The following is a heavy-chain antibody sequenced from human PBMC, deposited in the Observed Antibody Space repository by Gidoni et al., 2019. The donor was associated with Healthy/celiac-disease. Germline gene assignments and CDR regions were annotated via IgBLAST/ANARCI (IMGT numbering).Heavy chain of an antibody. CDR3: TTEDTAMVNYYGMDV. Sequence: EVQLVESGGGLVKPGGSLRLSCAASGFTFSNAWMSWVRQAPGKGLEWVGRIKSKTDGGTTDYAAPVKGRFTISRDDSKNTLYLQMNSLKTEDTAVYYCTTEDTAMVNYYGMDVWGQGTTVTVSS. D-gene: IGHD5-18*01. J-gene: IGHJ6*02. CDR2: IKSKTDGGTT. CDR1: GFTFSNAW. V-gene: IGHV3-15*01.